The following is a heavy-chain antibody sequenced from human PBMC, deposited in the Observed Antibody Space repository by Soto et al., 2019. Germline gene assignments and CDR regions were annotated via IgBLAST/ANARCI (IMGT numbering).Heavy chain of an antibody. V-gene: IGHV1-2*04. CDR2: INPNSGGT. D-gene: IGHD3-22*01. J-gene: IGHJ6*02. CDR3: ARVRMIPFSSYYYGMDV. CDR1: GYTFTGYY. Sequence: ASVKVSCKASGYTFTGYYMHWVRQAPGQGLEWMGWINPNSGGTNYAQKFQGWVTMTRDTSISTAYMELSRLRSDDTAVYYCARVRMIPFSSYYYGMDVWGQGTTVTVSS.